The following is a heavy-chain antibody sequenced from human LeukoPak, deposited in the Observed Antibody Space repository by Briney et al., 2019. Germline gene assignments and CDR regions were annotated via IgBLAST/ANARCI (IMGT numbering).Heavy chain of an antibody. J-gene: IGHJ4*02. CDR3: AKDYSSSWIYYFDY. CDR2: ISWNSGSI. V-gene: IGHV3-9*01. D-gene: IGHD6-13*01. Sequence: PGGSLRLSCAASGFTFDDYAMHWVRQAPGKGLEWVSGISWNSGSIGYADSVKGRFTISRDNAKNSLYLQMNSLRAEDTALYYCAKDYSSSWIYYFDYWGQGTLSPSPQ. CDR1: GFTFDDYA.